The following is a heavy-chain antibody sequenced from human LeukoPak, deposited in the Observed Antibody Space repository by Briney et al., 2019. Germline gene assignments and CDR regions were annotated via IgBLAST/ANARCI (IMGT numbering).Heavy chain of an antibody. D-gene: IGHD3/OR15-3a*01. CDR1: GFIFSSYS. CDR2: ISTSSIYI. Sequence: GGSLRLSCAVSGFIFSSYSMNWVRQAPGKGLEWVSSISTSSIYIYYADSVKGRFTISRDNAKNSLYLQMNSLRAEDTAVYYCARVWTVPNGAFDIWGQGTVVTVSS. V-gene: IGHV3-21*01. CDR3: ARVWTVPNGAFDI. J-gene: IGHJ3*02.